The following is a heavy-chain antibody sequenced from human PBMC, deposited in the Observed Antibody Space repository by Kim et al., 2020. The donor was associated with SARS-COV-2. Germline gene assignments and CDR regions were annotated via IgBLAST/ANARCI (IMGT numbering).Heavy chain of an antibody. Sequence: SVKVSCKASGGTFSSYAISWVRQAPGQGLEWMGGIIPIFGTANYAQKFQGRVTITADESTSTAYMELSSLGSEDTAGYYCARGRDGYNSHLFDYWGQGTLVT. V-gene: IGHV1-69*13. D-gene: IGHD5-12*01. CDR2: IIPIFGTA. J-gene: IGHJ4*02. CDR3: ARGRDGYNSHLFDY. CDR1: GGTFSSYA.